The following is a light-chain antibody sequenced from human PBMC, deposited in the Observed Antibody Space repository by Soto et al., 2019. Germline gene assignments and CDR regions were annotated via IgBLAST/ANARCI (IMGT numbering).Light chain of an antibody. CDR1: QSVLFSSNNNNY. V-gene: IGKV4-1*01. Sequence: DIVMTQFPDSLAVSLGDRATINCKSSQSVLFSSNNNNYLAWHQQKPGQPPKLLLYWASNRESEVPDRFSGSGSGTDFSLTISSRQAEDVAVYYCQQYYATPFTFGPGPKVDI. J-gene: IGKJ3*01. CDR2: WAS. CDR3: QQYYATPFT.